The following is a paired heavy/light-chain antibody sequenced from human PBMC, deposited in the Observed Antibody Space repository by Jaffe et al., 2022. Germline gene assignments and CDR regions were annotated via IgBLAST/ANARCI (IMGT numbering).Heavy chain of an antibody. CDR2: IYHSGST. Sequence: QVQLQESGPGLVKPSETLSLTCAVSGYSISSGYYWGWIRQPPGKGLEWIGSIYHSGSTYYNPSLKSRVTISVDTSKNQFSLKLSSVTAADTAVYYCARDKDYWAHDYDYVWGSYRYFDYWGQGTLVTVSS. D-gene: IGHD3-16*02. V-gene: IGHV4-38-2*02. J-gene: IGHJ4*02. CDR3: ARDKDYWAHDYDYVWGSYRYFDY. CDR1: GYSISSGYY.
Light chain of an antibody. CDR2: DAS. CDR1: QDISNY. V-gene: IGKV1-33*01. Sequence: DIQMTQSPSSLSASVGDRVTITCQASQDISNYLNWYQQKPGKAPKLLIYDASNLETGVPSRFSGSGSGTDFTFTISSLQPEDIATYYCQQYDNLPMYTFGQGTKLEIK. CDR3: QQYDNLPMYT. J-gene: IGKJ2*01.